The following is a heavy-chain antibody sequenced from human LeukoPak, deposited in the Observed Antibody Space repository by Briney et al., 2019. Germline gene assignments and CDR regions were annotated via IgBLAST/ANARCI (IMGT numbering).Heavy chain of an antibody. Sequence: PSETLSLTCTASGGSINSTNYYWGWIRQPPGKGLDWIASIYYSGSTYYNPSLKSRVTISVDTSKNQFSLKLSSVTAADTAVYYCARLRGYTSSRAHNNYYYYYMDVWGKGTTVTVSS. V-gene: IGHV4-39*01. CDR1: GGSINSTNYY. J-gene: IGHJ6*03. CDR3: ARLRGYTSSRAHNNYYYYYMDV. D-gene: IGHD6-13*01. CDR2: IYYSGST.